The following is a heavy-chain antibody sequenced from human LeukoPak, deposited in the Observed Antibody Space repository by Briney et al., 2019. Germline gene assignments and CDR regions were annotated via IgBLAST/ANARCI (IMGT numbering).Heavy chain of an antibody. J-gene: IGHJ6*03. CDR3: ARVDRILIKDDYYYMDV. D-gene: IGHD3-10*01. CDR2: INPNSGGT. V-gene: IGHV1-2*02. CDR1: GYTFTGYY. Sequence: ASVKVSCKASGYTFTGYYMHWVRQAPGQGLEWMGWINPNSGGTNYAQKFQGRVTMTRDTSISTAYMELSRLRSDDTAVYYCARVDRILIKDDYYYMDVWGKGTTVTVSS.